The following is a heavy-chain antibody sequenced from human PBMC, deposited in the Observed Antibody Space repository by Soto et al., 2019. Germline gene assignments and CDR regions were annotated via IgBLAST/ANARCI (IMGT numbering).Heavy chain of an antibody. CDR2: IIPIFGTA. V-gene: IGHV1-69*06. CDR3: AAQYSRGRLPFDY. D-gene: IGHD2-21*01. CDR1: GGTFSSYA. Sequence: QVQLVQSGAEVKKPGSSVKVSCKASGGTFSSYAISWVRQAPGQGLEWMGGIIPIFGTANYAQKFQGRVTITADKSTSTAYMELSSLRSEDTAVXXXAAQYSRGRLPFDYWGQGTLVTVSS. J-gene: IGHJ4*02.